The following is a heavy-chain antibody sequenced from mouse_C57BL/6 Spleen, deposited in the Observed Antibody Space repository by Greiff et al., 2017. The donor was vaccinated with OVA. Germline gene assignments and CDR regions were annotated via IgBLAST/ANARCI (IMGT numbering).Heavy chain of an antibody. CDR2: ISYDGSN. CDR1: GYSITSGYY. J-gene: IGHJ2*01. CDR3: ARGGTTDGRFDY. Sequence: DVKLQESGPGLVKPSQSLSLTCSVTGYSITSGYYWNWIRQFPGNKLEWMGYISYDGSNNYNPSLKNRISITRDTSKNQFFLKLNSVTTEDTATYYCARGGTTDGRFDYWGQGTTLTVSS. V-gene: IGHV3-6*01. D-gene: IGHD1-1*01.